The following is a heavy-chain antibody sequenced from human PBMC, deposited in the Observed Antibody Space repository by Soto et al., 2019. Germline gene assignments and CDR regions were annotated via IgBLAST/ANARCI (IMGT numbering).Heavy chain of an antibody. CDR3: ARHDRPAADNWFDP. CDR2: IYYSGST. J-gene: IGHJ5*02. CDR1: GASISSYY. Sequence: PSETLSLTCTVSGASISSYYWSWIRQPPGKGLEWIGYIYYSGSTNYNPSLKSRVTISVDTSKNQFSLKLSSVTAADTAVYYCARHDRPAADNWFDPWGQGTLVTVSS. V-gene: IGHV4-59*08. D-gene: IGHD2-2*01.